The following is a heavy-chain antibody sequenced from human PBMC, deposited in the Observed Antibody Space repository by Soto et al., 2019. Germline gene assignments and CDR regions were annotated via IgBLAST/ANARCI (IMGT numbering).Heavy chain of an antibody. V-gene: IGHV3-33*01. CDR2: IWYDGSNK. D-gene: IGHD4-4*01. J-gene: IGHJ5*02. CDR1: GFTFSSYG. Sequence: GGSLRLSCAASGFTFSSYGMHWVRQAPGKGLEGVAVIWYDGSNKYYADSVKGRFTISRDHSKNTLYLQMNSLRAEDTAVYYCAREDTVRPNNWFDPWGQGTLVTVSS. CDR3: AREDTVRPNNWFDP.